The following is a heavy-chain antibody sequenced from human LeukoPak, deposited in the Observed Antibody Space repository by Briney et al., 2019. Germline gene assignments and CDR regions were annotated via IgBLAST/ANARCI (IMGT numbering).Heavy chain of an antibody. CDR3: ARRTPDYYYYYMDV. Sequence: GGSLRLSCAASGFTFSNYAMSWVRQTPGKGLEWVSTISGSGGSTYYADSVKGRFTISRDNSKNTLYLQMNSLRAEDTAVYYCARRTPDYYYYYMDVWGKGITVTVSS. CDR2: ISGSGGST. V-gene: IGHV3-23*01. J-gene: IGHJ6*03. CDR1: GFTFSNYA.